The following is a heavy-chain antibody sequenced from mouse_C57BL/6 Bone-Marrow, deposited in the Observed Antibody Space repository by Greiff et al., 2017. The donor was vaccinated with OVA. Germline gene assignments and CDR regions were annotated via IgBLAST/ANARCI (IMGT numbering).Heavy chain of an antibody. D-gene: IGHD1-1*02. CDR1: GYTFTDYY. V-gene: IGHV1-26*01. CDR3: ASRGGNSFDY. CDR2: INPNNGGS. Sequence: EVKLQQSGPELVKPGASVKISCKASGYTFTDYYMNWVKQSHGKSLEWIGDINPNNGGSSYNQKFKGKATLTVDKSSSTAYMELRSLTSEDSAVYYCASRGGNSFDYWGQGTTLTVSS. J-gene: IGHJ2*01.